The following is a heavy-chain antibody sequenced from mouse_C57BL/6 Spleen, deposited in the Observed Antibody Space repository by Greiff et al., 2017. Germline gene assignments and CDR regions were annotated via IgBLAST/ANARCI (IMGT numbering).Heavy chain of an antibody. D-gene: IGHD1-1*01. CDR2: IDPANGNT. J-gene: IGHJ1*03. V-gene: IGHV14-3*01. Sequence: VQLKQSVAELVRPGASVKLSCTASGFNIKNTYMHWVKQRPEQGLEWIGRIDPANGNTKYAPKFQGKATITADTSSNTAYLQLSSLTSEDTAIYYCAREDYYGSSYDYWYFDVWGTGTTVTVSS. CDR3: AREDYYGSSYDYWYFDV. CDR1: GFNIKNTY.